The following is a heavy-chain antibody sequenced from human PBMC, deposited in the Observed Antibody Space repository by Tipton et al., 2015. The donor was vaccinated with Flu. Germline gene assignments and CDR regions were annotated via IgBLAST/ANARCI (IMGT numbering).Heavy chain of an antibody. CDR3: ARNANPDPR. J-gene: IGHJ4*02. CDR2: ISYDGSNK. D-gene: IGHD1-1*01. CDR1: GFIFSTYG. Sequence: SLRLSCAASGFIFSTYGMHWVRQAPGKGLEWVAVISYDGSNKYYADSVKGRFTISRDNSKNMLYLQMNSLRVEDTAVYYCARNANPDPRWGQGTLVTVS. V-gene: IGHV3-30*19.